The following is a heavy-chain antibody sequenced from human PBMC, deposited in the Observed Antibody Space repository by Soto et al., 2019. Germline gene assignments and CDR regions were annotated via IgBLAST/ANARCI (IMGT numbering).Heavy chain of an antibody. CDR3: ARDLHSSSWYSSYGMDV. Sequence: LRLSCAASGFTVSSNYMSWVRQAPGKGLEWVSVIYSGGSTYYADSVKGRFTISRDNSKNTLYLQMNSLRAEDTAVYYCARDLHSSSWYSSYGMDVWGQGTTVTVSS. CDR1: GFTVSSNY. CDR2: IYSGGST. J-gene: IGHJ6*02. D-gene: IGHD6-13*01. V-gene: IGHV3-53*01.